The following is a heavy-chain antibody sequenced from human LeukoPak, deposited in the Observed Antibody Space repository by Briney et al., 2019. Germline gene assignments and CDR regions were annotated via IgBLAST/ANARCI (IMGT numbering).Heavy chain of an antibody. V-gene: IGHV1-69*05. CDR3: ASANAQTYYDSSGYWPY. J-gene: IGHJ4*02. Sequence: SVTVSCKASGGTFSSYAISGVRQAPGQGLEWMGGIIPIFGTANYAQKFQGRVTITTDESTSTAYMELSSLRSEDTAVYYCASANAQTYYDSSGYWPYWGQGTLVTVSS. D-gene: IGHD3-22*01. CDR2: IIPIFGTA. CDR1: GGTFSSYA.